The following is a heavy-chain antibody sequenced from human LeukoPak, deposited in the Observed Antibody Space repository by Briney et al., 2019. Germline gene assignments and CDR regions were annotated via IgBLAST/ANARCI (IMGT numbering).Heavy chain of an antibody. V-gene: IGHV5-51*01. CDR3: ARGFGGATSGRAYFDY. Sequence: GESLKISCKGSGYSFTNYWIGWVRQMPGKGLEWMGIIYPGNSDTRYSPSFQGQVTISADKSISTAYLQWSSLKASDTAMYYCARGFGGATSGRAYFDYWGQGTLVTVSS. J-gene: IGHJ4*02. CDR1: GYSFTNYW. D-gene: IGHD1-26*01. CDR2: IYPGNSDT.